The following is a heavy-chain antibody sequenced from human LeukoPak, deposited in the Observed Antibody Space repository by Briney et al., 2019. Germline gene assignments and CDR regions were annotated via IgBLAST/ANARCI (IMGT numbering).Heavy chain of an antibody. V-gene: IGHV4-34*01. CDR1: GFTFSSYA. J-gene: IGHJ6*03. CDR2: INHSGST. Sequence: GSLRLSCAASGFTFSSYAMSWVRQPPGKGLEWIGEINHSGSTNYNPSLKSRVTISVDTSKNQFSLKLSSVTAADTAVYYCARGARYYDYVWGSYRKNYMDVWGKGTTVTVSS. D-gene: IGHD3-16*02. CDR3: ARGARYYDYVWGSYRKNYMDV.